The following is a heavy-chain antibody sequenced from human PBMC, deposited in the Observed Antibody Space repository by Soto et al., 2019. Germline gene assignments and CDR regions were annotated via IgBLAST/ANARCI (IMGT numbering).Heavy chain of an antibody. CDR2: IYHSGST. J-gene: IGHJ4*02. D-gene: IGHD3-10*01. CDR3: ASDLSYGSGH. CDR1: GGSISSSNW. Sequence: QVQLQESGPGLVKPSGTLSLTCAVSGGSISSSNWWSWVRQPPGKGLEWIGEIYHSGSTNYNPSLTGXVXIXXDKSKNQFSLKLSSVTAADTAVYYCASDLSYGSGHWGQGTLVTVSS. V-gene: IGHV4-4*02.